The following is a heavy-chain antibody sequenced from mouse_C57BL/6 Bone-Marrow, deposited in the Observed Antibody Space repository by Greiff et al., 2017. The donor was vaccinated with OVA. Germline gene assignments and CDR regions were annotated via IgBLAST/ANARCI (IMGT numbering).Heavy chain of an antibody. CDR3: ARSLGGYFDV. CDR1: GFTFSSYG. CDR2: ISSGGSYT. Sequence: DVMLVESGGDLVKPGGSLKLSCAASGFTFSSYGMSWVRQTPDKRLEWVATISSGGSYTYYPDSVKGRFTISRDNAKNTLYLQMSSLKSEDTAMYYCARSLGGYFDVWGTGTTVTVSS. V-gene: IGHV5-6*02. J-gene: IGHJ1*03. D-gene: IGHD3-3*01.